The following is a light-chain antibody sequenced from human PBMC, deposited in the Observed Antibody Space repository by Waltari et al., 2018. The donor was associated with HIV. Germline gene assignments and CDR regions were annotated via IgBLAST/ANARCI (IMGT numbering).Light chain of an antibody. CDR3: QTWGTHVV. J-gene: IGLJ2*01. V-gene: IGLV4-69*01. CDR2: LNSDGSH. CDR1: SGHSSYA. Sequence: QLVLTQSPSASASLGASVKLTCTLSSGHSSYAIAWHQQQPEKGPRYLMKLNSDGSHSKGDGIPDRFSGSSSGAERYLTISSLQSEDEADYYCQTWGTHVVFGGGTKLTVL.